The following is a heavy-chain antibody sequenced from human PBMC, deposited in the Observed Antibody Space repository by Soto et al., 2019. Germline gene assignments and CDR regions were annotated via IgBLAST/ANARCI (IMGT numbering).Heavy chain of an antibody. V-gene: IGHV4-59*01. CDR3: AGLWFGELISWFDP. CDR1: GGSISNYY. Sequence: PSETLSLTCTVSGGSISNYYWSWIRQPPGKGLEWIGYIYYSGSTNYNPSLKSRVTISVDTSKNQFSLKLSSVTAADTAVYYCAGLWFGELISWFDPWGQGTLVTVSS. J-gene: IGHJ5*02. CDR2: IYYSGST. D-gene: IGHD3-10*01.